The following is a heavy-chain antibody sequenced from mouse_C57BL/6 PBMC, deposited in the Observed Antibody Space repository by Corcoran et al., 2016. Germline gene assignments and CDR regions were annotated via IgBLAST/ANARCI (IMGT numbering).Heavy chain of an antibody. CDR1: GYTFTDYY. J-gene: IGHJ4*01. V-gene: IGHV1-26*01. CDR3: ARSGYGSSHDYYAMDY. D-gene: IGHD1-1*01. CDR2: INHNNGGT. Sequence: EVQLQQSGPELVKPGASVKISCKASGYTFTDYYMNWVKQSHGKSLEWIGDINHNNGGTSYNQKFKGKATLTVDKSSSTAYMELRSLPSEDSAVYYCARSGYGSSHDYYAMDYWGQGTSVTVSS.